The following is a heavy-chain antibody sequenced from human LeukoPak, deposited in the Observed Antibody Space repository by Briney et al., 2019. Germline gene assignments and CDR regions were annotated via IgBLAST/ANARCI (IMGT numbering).Heavy chain of an antibody. V-gene: IGHV3-9*03. D-gene: IGHD5-24*01. CDR2: ISWNSGSI. CDR3: AKAAMATIPEDAFDI. CDR1: GFTFDDYA. J-gene: IGHJ3*02. Sequence: GGSLRLSCAASGFTFDDYAMHWVRQAPGKGLEGVSGISWNSGSIVYAESVKGRFTISRDNAKNSLYMQMNSLRAEDMALYYCAKAAMATIPEDAFDIWGQGTMVTVSS.